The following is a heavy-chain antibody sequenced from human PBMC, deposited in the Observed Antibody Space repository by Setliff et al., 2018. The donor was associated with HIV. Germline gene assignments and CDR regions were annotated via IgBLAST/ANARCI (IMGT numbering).Heavy chain of an antibody. J-gene: IGHJ3*02. D-gene: IGHD3-22*01. V-gene: IGHV4-38-2*02. CDR1: GYSISSGYY. CDR2: IYHSGIT. CDR3: ARQGAGYYYDSSEYYTGNGFDM. Sequence: SETLSLTCTVSGYSISSGYYWGWIRQPPGKGLEWIGSIYHSGITYYNSSLKSRVTISVDTSKNQFSLNLTSVTAADTAVYYCARQGAGYYYDSSEYYTGNGFDMWGQGTMVTVSS.